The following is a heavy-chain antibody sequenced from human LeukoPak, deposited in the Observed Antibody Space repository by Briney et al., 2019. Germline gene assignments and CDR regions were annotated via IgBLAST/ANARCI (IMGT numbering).Heavy chain of an antibody. CDR3: TREAAAGIDY. Sequence: QPGGSLRLSCAASGFTFSTDWMSWVRQAPGKGLEWVANIKQDGSEKYYLDSVKGRFTISRDNAKNSLYLQMNSLRAEDTAVYFCTREAAAGIDYWAREPWSPPPQ. CDR1: GFTFSTDW. J-gene: IGHJ4*02. D-gene: IGHD6-13*01. CDR2: IKQDGSEK. V-gene: IGHV3-7*01.